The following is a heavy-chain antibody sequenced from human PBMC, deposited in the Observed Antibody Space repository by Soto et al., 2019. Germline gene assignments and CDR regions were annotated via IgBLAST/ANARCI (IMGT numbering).Heavy chain of an antibody. CDR3: ARGGDGYNYLDY. CDR2: IIPIFGTA. Sequence: SVKVSWKASGGTFSSYAISWVRQAPGQGLEWMGGIIPIFGTANYAQKFQGRVTITADESTSTAYMELSSLRSEDTAVYYCARGGDGYNYLDYWGQGTLVTVSS. CDR1: GGTFSSYA. V-gene: IGHV1-69*13. J-gene: IGHJ4*02. D-gene: IGHD5-12*01.